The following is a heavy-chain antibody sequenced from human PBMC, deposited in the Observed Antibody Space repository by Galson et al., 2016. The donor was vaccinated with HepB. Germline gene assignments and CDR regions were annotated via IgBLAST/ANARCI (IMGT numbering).Heavy chain of an antibody. CDR2: ILPIFGSP. CDR3: ARGVGSSSLYFYFMDD. Sequence: SVKVSCKASGGSFSSHIFTWVRQAPGQGLEWMGGILPIFGSPSYAQKFQGRITITADESTSTASMELYSLRFEDTAVYYCARGVGSSSLYFYFMDDWDKGTAVTVSS. D-gene: IGHD6-6*01. CDR1: GGSFSSHI. V-gene: IGHV1-69*13. J-gene: IGHJ6*03.